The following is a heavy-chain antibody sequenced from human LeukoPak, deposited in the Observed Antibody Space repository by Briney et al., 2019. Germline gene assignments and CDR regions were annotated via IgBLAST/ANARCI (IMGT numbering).Heavy chain of an antibody. Sequence: PGGSLRLSCSASGFTFSSYAMHWVRQAPGKGLEYVSAISNNGGKTYYADSLKGRFTISRDNFKNTLYLQMNSLRAEDTAVYYCAKDVIYRGYDRFAYWGQGTLVTVSS. CDR2: ISNNGGKT. CDR3: AKDVIYRGYDRFAY. J-gene: IGHJ4*02. CDR1: GFTFSSYA. D-gene: IGHD5-12*01. V-gene: IGHV3-64*04.